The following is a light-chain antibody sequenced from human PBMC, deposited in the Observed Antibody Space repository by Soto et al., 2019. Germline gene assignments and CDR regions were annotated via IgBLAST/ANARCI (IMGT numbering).Light chain of an antibody. Sequence: IVLTQSPGTLSLSPWERATLSCRASQSVSSSYLAWYQQKPGQAPRLLIYDTSTRATGVPTRFSGSRSGADFTLTISRLEPEDFAVYYCQQYGSSGTFGQGTKVDIK. V-gene: IGKV3-20*01. CDR2: DTS. CDR3: QQYGSSGT. J-gene: IGKJ1*01. CDR1: QSVSSSY.